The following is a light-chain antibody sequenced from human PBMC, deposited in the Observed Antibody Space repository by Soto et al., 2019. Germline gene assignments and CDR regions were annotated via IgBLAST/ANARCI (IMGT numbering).Light chain of an antibody. CDR1: QNVDSS. J-gene: IGKJ4*01. V-gene: IGKV3-15*01. CDR2: GAS. CDR3: QHYTQWSLT. Sequence: EIVMTQSPATLSVSPGEGAILSCRASQNVDSSLAWFQQKPGQAPRLLIYGASTRATDIPTRFSGSGSGTDFTLTISLLQSEYFAVYCCQHYTQWSLTFGGGTKVDIK.